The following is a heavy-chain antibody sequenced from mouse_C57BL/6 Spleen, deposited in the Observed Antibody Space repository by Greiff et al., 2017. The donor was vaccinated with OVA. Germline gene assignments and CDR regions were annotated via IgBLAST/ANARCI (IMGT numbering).Heavy chain of an antibody. CDR1: GYAFSSSW. CDR2: IYPGDGDT. V-gene: IGHV1-82*01. J-gene: IGHJ1*03. Sequence: VQLQQSGPELVKPGASVKISCTASGYAFSSSWMNWVKQRPGKGLEWIGRIYPGDGDTNFNGKFEGQATLTADKSSSTAYMQLSSLTSEDSSVYFCANYGSSYWYFDVWGTGTTVTVSS. CDR3: ANYGSSYWYFDV. D-gene: IGHD1-1*01.